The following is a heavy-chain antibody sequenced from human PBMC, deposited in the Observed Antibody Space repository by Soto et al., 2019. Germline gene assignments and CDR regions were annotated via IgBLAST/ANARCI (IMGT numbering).Heavy chain of an antibody. CDR3: ASGIVVVTNPEGFAWFDP. V-gene: IGHV4-34*01. J-gene: IGHJ5*02. Sequence: SETLSLTCAVYGGSFSGYYWSWIRQPPGKGLEWIGEINHSGSTNYNPSLKSRVTISVDTSKNQFSLKLSSVTAADTAVYYCASGIVVVTNPEGFAWFDPWGQGTLVTVSS. D-gene: IGHD2-2*01. CDR1: GGSFSGYY. CDR2: INHSGST.